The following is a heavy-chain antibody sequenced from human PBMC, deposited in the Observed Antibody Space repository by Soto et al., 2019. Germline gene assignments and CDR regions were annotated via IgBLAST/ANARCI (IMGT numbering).Heavy chain of an antibody. CDR2: IWYDGSNK. Sequence: PGGSLRLSCAASGFTFSRYGMHWVRQAPGKGLEWVAVIWYDGSNKYYADSVKGRFTISRDNSKNTLYLQMNSLRAEDTAVYYCARVGGTGTSRYPNDYWGQGTLVTAPQ. CDR3: ARVGGTGTSRYPNDY. CDR1: GFTFSRYG. V-gene: IGHV3-33*01. D-gene: IGHD1-7*01. J-gene: IGHJ4*02.